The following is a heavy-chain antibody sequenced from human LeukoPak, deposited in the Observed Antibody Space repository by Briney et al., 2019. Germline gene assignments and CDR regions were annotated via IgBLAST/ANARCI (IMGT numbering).Heavy chain of an antibody. CDR3: TRGPIQLWLYHGMDV. CDR2: IRSKTYGGTT. V-gene: IGHV3-49*04. D-gene: IGHD5-18*01. CDR1: GFTFGDHA. Sequence: GRSLRLSCTVSGFTFGDHAMSWVRQAPGKGLEWVGFIRSKTYGGTTGYAASVKGRFIISRDDSTSIAYLQMNSLKTEDTAVYYCTRGPIQLWLYHGMDVWGQGTTVTVSS. J-gene: IGHJ6*02.